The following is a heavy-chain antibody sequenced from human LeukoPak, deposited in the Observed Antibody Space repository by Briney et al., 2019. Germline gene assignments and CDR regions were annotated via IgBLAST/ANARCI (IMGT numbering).Heavy chain of an antibody. CDR1: GFTFDDYA. V-gene: IGHV3-9*01. CDR2: ISWNSGST. CDR3: ARVMDGYFDY. D-gene: IGHD3/OR15-3a*01. J-gene: IGHJ4*02. Sequence: PGRSLRLSCAASGFTFDDYAMHWVRQAPGKGLEWVSGISWNSGSTSYADSVKGRFTISRDNAKNTLYLQMNSLRAEDTAVYYCARVMDGYFDYWGQGTLVTVSS.